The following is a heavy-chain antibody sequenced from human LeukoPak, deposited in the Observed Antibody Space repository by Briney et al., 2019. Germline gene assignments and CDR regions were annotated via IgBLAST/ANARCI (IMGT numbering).Heavy chain of an antibody. Sequence: ASVKVSCKASGGTFSSYAISWVRQAPGQGLEWMGRIIPIFGTANYAQKFQGRVTITTDESTSTAYMELSSLRSDDTAVYYCASSGGPGEGYTYYYYMDVWGKGTTVTVSS. D-gene: IGHD3-10*01. J-gene: IGHJ6*03. CDR1: GGTFSSYA. V-gene: IGHV1-69*05. CDR3: ASSGGPGEGYTYYYYMDV. CDR2: IIPIFGTA.